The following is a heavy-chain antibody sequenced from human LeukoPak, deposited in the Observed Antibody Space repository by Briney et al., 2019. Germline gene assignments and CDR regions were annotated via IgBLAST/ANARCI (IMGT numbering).Heavy chain of an antibody. CDR3: ARALNRGYSYGYGY. D-gene: IGHD5-18*01. CDR2: INSDGRTT. CDR1: GLTVISYW. Sequence: GRCLTLAFAPAGLTVISYWMHWVRQAPGRGLGWVSRINSDGRTTSHAHSVKGRFPISRETAKNTLYLQMNRLRAADTAVYYCARALNRGYSYGYGYWGQGTLVTPSS. J-gene: IGHJ4*02. V-gene: IGHV3-74*01.